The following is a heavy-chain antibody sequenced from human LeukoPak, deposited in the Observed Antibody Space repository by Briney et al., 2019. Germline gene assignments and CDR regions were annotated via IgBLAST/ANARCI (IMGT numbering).Heavy chain of an antibody. V-gene: IGHV1-2*02. D-gene: IGHD2-2*02. CDR3: ARDSRRIVVVPAAIPY. Sequence: ASVKVSCKAFGYTFTAYYLHWVRQAPGQGLEWMGWINPNSGGTNYAQKFQGRVTMTRDTSISTAYMELSRLRSDDTAVYYCARDSRRIVVVPAAIPYWGQGTLVTVSS. J-gene: IGHJ4*02. CDR2: INPNSGGT. CDR1: GYTFTAYY.